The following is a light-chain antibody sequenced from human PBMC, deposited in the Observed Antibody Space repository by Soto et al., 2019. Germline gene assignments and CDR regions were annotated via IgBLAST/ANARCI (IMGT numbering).Light chain of an antibody. CDR1: QSISSY. J-gene: IGKJ1*01. V-gene: IGKV1-17*01. Sequence: DIQMTQSPSSLSASVGDRVTITCRASQSISSYLNWYQQKPGKAPRLLIYAASSVQGGVPSRFSGSGSGTEFTLTICRLQPEDFATYCCLQHNAYPWTFGHWSKV. CDR3: LQHNAYPWT. CDR2: AAS.